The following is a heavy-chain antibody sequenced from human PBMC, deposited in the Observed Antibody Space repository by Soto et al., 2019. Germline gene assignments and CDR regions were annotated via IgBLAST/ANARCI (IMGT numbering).Heavy chain of an antibody. D-gene: IGHD3-10*01. CDR2: IGSLITST. J-gene: IGHJ4*02. Sequence: EVQLLESGGGLIQPGGSLRLSCAASGFSFSSHALTWVRQAPGKGLEWVSVIGSLITSTFYADSFRGRFTISRDNSKNTVYLQMNNLRAEDTAIYYCARGLWFGKRNYFDFWGQGTLVTVSS. CDR3: ARGLWFGKRNYFDF. V-gene: IGHV3-23*01. CDR1: GFSFSSHA.